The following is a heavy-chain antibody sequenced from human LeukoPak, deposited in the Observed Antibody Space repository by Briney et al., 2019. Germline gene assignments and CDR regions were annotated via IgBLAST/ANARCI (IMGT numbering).Heavy chain of an antibody. CDR2: IWYDGSNK. CDR1: GFTFATYT. D-gene: IGHD3-9*01. CDR3: ARSYYDILTGPEYYFDY. Sequence: GGSLRLSCAASGFTFATYTMNWVRQAPGKGLEWVAVIWYDGSNKYYADSVKGRFTISRDNSKNTLYLQMNSLRAEDTAVYYCARSYYDILTGPEYYFDYWGQGTLVTVSS. V-gene: IGHV3-33*08. J-gene: IGHJ4*02.